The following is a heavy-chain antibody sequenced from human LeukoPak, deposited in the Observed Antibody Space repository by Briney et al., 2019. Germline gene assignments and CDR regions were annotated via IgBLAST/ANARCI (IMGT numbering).Heavy chain of an antibody. J-gene: IGHJ4*02. CDR3: ARDNGWSADF. Sequence: GGSLRLSCAASGFTFSRHWVYWVRQAPGEGLEWVANIKQDGSAKPYVDSVKGRFTISRDNAKNSLFLQMNSLRAEDTAVYYCARDNGWSADFWGQGTLVTVSS. CDR1: GFTFSRHW. CDR2: IKQDGSAK. V-gene: IGHV3-7*03. D-gene: IGHD2-15*01.